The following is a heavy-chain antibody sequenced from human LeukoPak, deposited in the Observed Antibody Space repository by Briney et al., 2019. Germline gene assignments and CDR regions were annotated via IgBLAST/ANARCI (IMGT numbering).Heavy chain of an antibody. V-gene: IGHV3-23*01. Sequence: QPGGSLRLSCAASGFTFSTYVVTWVRQAPGKGLEWVSAILGSGGGTYYTDSVKGRFTISRDNSKNTLYLQMNSLRAEDAAVYYCATTPGAYYYYHMDVWGQGTTVTVSS. CDR1: GFTFSTYV. J-gene: IGHJ6*02. CDR2: ILGSGGGT. D-gene: IGHD3-10*01. CDR3: ATTPGAYYYYHMDV.